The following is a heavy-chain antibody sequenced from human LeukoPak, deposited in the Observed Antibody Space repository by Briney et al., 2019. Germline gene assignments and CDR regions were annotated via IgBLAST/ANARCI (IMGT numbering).Heavy chain of an antibody. D-gene: IGHD3-10*02. V-gene: IGHV3-30*02. CDR3: AELGITMIGGV. CDR2: IRYDAINQ. J-gene: IGHJ6*04. Sequence: GGSLRLSCAASGFTFSNSGFHWVRQAPGKGLEWVAFIRYDAINQYYADSVKGRFTISRDNSKKTVYLQMNSLRAEDTAVYYCAELGITMIGGVWGKGTTVTISS. CDR1: GFTFSNSG.